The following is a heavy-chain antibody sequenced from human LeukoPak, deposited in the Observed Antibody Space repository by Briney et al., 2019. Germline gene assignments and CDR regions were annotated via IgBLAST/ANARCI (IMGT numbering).Heavy chain of an antibody. J-gene: IGHJ6*03. CDR2: ISSSSSTI. D-gene: IGHD1-26*01. V-gene: IGHV3-48*04. CDR3: ARGYRGGIYYMDV. Sequence: PGGSLRLSCAAPGFTFSSYSMNWVRQAPGKGLEWVSYISSSSSTIYYADSVKGRFTISRDNAKNSLYLQMNSLRAEDTAVYYCARGYRGGIYYMDVWGKGTTVTVSS. CDR1: GFTFSSYS.